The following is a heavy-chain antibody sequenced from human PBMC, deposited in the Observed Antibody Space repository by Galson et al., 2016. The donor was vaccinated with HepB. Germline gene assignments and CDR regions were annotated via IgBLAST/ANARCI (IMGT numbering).Heavy chain of an antibody. CDR3: AKHTYYYGSGSYLGFDY. CDR1: GFSFNSYA. D-gene: IGHD3-10*01. Sequence: SLRLSCAASGFSFNSYAMHWVRQAPGTGLEWVAVTSYDGNKKYYADSVKGRFSISRDNSKNTLFLQMSSLRPEDTAVYYCAKHTYYYGSGSYLGFDYWGQGTLITVSS. CDR2: TSYDGNKK. J-gene: IGHJ4*02. V-gene: IGHV3-30*18.